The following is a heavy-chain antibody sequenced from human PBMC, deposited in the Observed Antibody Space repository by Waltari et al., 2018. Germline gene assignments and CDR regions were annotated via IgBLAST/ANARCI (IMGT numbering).Heavy chain of an antibody. V-gene: IGHV4-34*02. CDR3: ARGVSTGYCDGGLCYPSFDL. CDR1: GGSSRGFS. J-gene: IGHJ1*01. CDR2: INHSGAT. D-gene: IGHD2-15*01. Sequence: QVQLQQWGAGLLKPSETLSLTCAVYGGSSRGFSWSWIRQIPGKGLVWIGEINHSGATNLNPSLKSRVTTSVDTSKNQLSLRLTSVTAADTAIYYCARGVSTGYCDGGLCYPSFDLWGPGTLVTVSS.